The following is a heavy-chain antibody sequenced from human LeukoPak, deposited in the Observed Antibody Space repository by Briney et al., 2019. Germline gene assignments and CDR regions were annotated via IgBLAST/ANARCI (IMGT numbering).Heavy chain of an antibody. J-gene: IGHJ6*03. CDR1: GFTFSSYS. CDR3: ARHRYYYRSGSYYGAPYYMDV. V-gene: IGHV3-21*01. Sequence: GGSLRLSCAASGFTFSSYSMNWVRQAPGKGLEWVSSISSSSSYIYYADSVKGRFTISRDNSKNTLYLQMNSLRAEDTAVYYCARHRYYYRSGSYYGAPYYMDVWGKGTTVTISS. D-gene: IGHD3-10*01. CDR2: ISSSSSYI.